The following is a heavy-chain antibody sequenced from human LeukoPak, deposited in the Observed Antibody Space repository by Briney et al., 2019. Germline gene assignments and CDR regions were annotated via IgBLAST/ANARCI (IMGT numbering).Heavy chain of an antibody. CDR1: GYTFTSYD. D-gene: IGHD3-22*01. V-gene: IGHV1-8*01. Sequence: GASVKVSCKASGYTFTSYDINWVRQATGQGLGWMGWMNPNSGNTGYAQKFQGRVTMTRNTSISTAYMELSSLRSEGTAVYYCARDYDSSGYWYYYYGMDVWGQGTTVTVSS. CDR3: ARDYDSSGYWYYYYGMDV. J-gene: IGHJ6*02. CDR2: MNPNSGNT.